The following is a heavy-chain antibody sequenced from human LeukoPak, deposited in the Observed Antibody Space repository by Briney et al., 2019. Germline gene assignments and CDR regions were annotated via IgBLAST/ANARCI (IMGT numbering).Heavy chain of an antibody. CDR2: ISYDGSNK. D-gene: IGHD3-22*01. V-gene: IGHV3-30*18. J-gene: IGHJ6*02. Sequence: PGGSLRLSCAAYGFTFSSYGMHWVRQAPGKGLEWVAVISYDGSNKYYADSVKGRFTISRDNSKNTLYLQMNSLRAEDTAVYYCAKGYYQPIDYYYYGMDVWGQGTTVTVSS. CDR3: AKGYYQPIDYYYYGMDV. CDR1: GFTFSSYG.